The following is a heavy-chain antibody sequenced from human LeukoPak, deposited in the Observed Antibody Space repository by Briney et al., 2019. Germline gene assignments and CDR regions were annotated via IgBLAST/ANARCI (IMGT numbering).Heavy chain of an antibody. D-gene: IGHD3-16*01. J-gene: IGHJ4*02. CDR2: IYSGGST. V-gene: IGHV3-53*04. CDR3: ARGGLLWGLGDDYYFDY. Sequence: GGSLRLSCAASGFTVSSNYMSWVRQAPGKGLEWVSVIYSGGSTYYADSVKGRFTISRHNSKNTLYLQMNSLRAEDAAVYYCARGGLLWGLGDDYYFDYWGQGTLVTVSS. CDR1: GFTVSSNY.